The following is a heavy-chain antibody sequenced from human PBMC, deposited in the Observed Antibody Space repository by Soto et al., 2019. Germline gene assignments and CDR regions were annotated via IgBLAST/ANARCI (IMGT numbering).Heavy chain of an antibody. CDR3: AKDYYGSGSQNYYCYGMDV. Sequence: GGSLRLSCAASGFTFSSYGMHWVRQAPGKGLEWVAVISYDGSNKYYADSVKGRFTISRDNSKNTLYLQMNSLRAEDTAVYYCAKDYYGSGSQNYYCYGMDVWGQGTTVTVSS. CDR1: GFTFSSYG. V-gene: IGHV3-30*18. J-gene: IGHJ6*02. CDR2: ISYDGSNK. D-gene: IGHD3-10*01.